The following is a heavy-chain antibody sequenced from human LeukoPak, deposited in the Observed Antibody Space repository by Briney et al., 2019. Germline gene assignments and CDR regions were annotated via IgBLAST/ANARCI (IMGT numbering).Heavy chain of an antibody. CDR1: GGSFSGYY. Sequence: SETLSLTCAVNGGSFSGYYWSWIRQPPGKGLEWIGEINHSGSTNYNPSLKSRVTISVDTSKNQFSLKLSSVTAADTAVYYCARSHPVTPPYFDYWGQGTLVTVSS. J-gene: IGHJ4*02. CDR2: INHSGST. V-gene: IGHV4-34*01. D-gene: IGHD4-17*01. CDR3: ARSHPVTPPYFDY.